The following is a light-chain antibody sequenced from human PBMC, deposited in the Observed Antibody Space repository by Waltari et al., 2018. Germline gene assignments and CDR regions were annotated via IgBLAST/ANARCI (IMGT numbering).Light chain of an antibody. J-gene: IGLJ1*01. CDR1: HSDVGAYDF. CDR2: EVS. V-gene: IGLV2-14*01. CDR3: SSYTTSSAPGV. Sequence: QSALTQPASVSGSPGQSITLSCSATHSDVGAYDFVSSYQQHPGKAPHLIIYEVSNRPSGISNRFSASKSGNTASLTISGLQAEDEADYYCSSYTTSSAPGVFGTGTRVTVL.